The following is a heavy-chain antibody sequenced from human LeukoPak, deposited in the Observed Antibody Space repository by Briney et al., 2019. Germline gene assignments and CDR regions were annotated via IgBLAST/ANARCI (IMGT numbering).Heavy chain of an antibody. J-gene: IGHJ4*02. CDR2: ISYDGSNK. CDR1: GFTFSSYG. CDR3: AKARGIYYDSTYYFDY. Sequence: GGSLRLSCAASGFTFSSYGMHWVRQAPGKGLEWVAVISYDGSNKYYADSVKGRFTISRDNSKNTLYLQMNSLRAEDTAVYYCAKARGIYYDSTYYFDYWGQGTLVTVSS. V-gene: IGHV3-30*18. D-gene: IGHD3-22*01.